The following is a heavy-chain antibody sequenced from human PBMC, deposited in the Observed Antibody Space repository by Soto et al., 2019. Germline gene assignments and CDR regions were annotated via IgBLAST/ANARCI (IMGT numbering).Heavy chain of an antibody. J-gene: IGHJ4*02. V-gene: IGHV1-46*01. CDR2: INPNCGST. CDR3: ARGLYSGDK. Sequence: QVRLVQSGAEVKKPGASVKVSCKASGYIFTNYYIHWVRQAPGQGLEWMAIINPNCGSTNCAQEFQGIITLTRDTSTSTVYMDLSSLTSEDTAVYYCARGLYSGDKWCQGTLVTVSS. CDR1: GYIFTNYY. D-gene: IGHD2-21*01.